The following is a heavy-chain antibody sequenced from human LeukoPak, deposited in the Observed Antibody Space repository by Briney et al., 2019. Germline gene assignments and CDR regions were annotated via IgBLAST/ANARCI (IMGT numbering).Heavy chain of an antibody. CDR3: ARGGHLRYDDTGVDY. V-gene: IGHV1-46*01. CDR2: INPSGSRT. J-gene: IGHJ4*01. CDR1: GYIFTNYF. Sequence: AASVKVSCKASGYIFTNYFMHWVRQAPGQGLEWMGLINPSGSRTNYAQKFQGRVTMTRDTSTSTVYMDLSSLRSDDTAVYYCARGGHLRYDDTGVDYWGHGTLVTVSS. D-gene: IGHD2-8*02.